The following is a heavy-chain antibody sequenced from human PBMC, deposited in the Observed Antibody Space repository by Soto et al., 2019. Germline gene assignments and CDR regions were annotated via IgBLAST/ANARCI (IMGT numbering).Heavy chain of an antibody. D-gene: IGHD3-22*01. CDR1: GGSIDRSNYY. CDR2: TYYNGNA. CDR3: ARGSYYYDSSGYCHY. V-gene: IGHV4-39*01. Sequence: SETLSLTCNVSGGSIDRSNYYWDWLRQPPGKGLEWIGTTYYNGNAYYNPSLRSRVSMSVDTSKNQFSLKLSSVTAADTAVYYCARGSYYYDSSGYCHYWGQGTLVTVS. J-gene: IGHJ4*02.